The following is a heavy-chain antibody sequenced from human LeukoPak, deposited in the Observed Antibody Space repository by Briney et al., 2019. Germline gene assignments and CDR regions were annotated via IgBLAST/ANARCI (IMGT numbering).Heavy chain of an antibody. Sequence: GGSLRLSCAASGFTFSHYAMYWVRQAPGKGLEWVALISYDGSEQHYADSVKGRFTISRDSPKNTLYLQMNTLRPEDTAVCYCARERTGFYAEYWGQGTLVTVSS. CDR3: ARERTGFYAEY. D-gene: IGHD3/OR15-3a*01. CDR2: ISYDGSEQ. CDR1: GFTFSHYA. V-gene: IGHV3-30*04. J-gene: IGHJ4*02.